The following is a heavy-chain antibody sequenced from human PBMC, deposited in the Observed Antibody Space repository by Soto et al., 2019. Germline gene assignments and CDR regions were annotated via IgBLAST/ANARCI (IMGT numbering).Heavy chain of an antibody. Sequence: SVKAAGRSSVGPLTCCFVPGLRHAPGQGLEWMGRINPNSGATNYARKFQDRVTMTRDTSINTAYMELSSLRSDDTAISYCANLPPTPDWFDPWGQGTLVTVSS. CDR1: VGPLTCCF. D-gene: IGHD1-1*01. CDR3: ANLPPTPDWFDP. J-gene: IGHJ5*02. CDR2: INPNSGAT. V-gene: IGHV1-2*06.